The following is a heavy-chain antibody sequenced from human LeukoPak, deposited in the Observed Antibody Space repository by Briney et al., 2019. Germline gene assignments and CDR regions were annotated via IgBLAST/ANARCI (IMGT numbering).Heavy chain of an antibody. CDR1: GFTFSSYS. Sequence: GGSLRPSCAASGFTFSSYSMNWVRQAPGKGLEWVSFISRSSTTIYYADSVKGRFTISRDNAKNSLYLQMNSLRDEDTAVYYCARDGYRGGDFDYWGQGTLVTVSS. CDR2: ISRSSTTI. J-gene: IGHJ4*02. CDR3: ARDGYRGGDFDY. V-gene: IGHV3-48*02. D-gene: IGHD2-21*01.